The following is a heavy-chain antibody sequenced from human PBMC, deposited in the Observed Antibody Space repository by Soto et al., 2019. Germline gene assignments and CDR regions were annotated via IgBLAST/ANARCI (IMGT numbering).Heavy chain of an antibody. CDR2: ISGSGGGT. V-gene: IGHV3-64*01. J-gene: IGHJ3*02. CDR1: GFTFSSYA. D-gene: IGHD2-2*02. CDR3: ARVATYNAFDI. Sequence: GGSLRLSCAASGFTFSSYAMRWVRQAPGKGLECVSAISGSGGGTYYANSVKGRFTVSRDNSKNTLYLQMGSLRAEDMAVYYCARVATYNAFDIWGQGTMVTVSS.